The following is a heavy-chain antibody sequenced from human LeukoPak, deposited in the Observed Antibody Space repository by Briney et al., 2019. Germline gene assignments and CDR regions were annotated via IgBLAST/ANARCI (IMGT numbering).Heavy chain of an antibody. CDR1: GFTFGSYS. CDR2: ISSSSSYI. D-gene: IGHD2-21*01. Sequence: PGGSLRLSCAASGFTFGSYSMNWVRQAPGKGLEWVSSISSSSSYIYYADSVKGRFTISRDNAKNSLYLQMNSLRAEDTAVYYCARDVRTKYSNWFDPWGQGTLVTVSS. V-gene: IGHV3-21*01. CDR3: ARDVRTKYSNWFDP. J-gene: IGHJ5*02.